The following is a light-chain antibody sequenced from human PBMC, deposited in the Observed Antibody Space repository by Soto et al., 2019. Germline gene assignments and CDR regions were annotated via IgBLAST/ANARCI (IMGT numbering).Light chain of an antibody. V-gene: IGKV3-11*01. CDR2: DAS. CDR1: QNVNSF. CDR3: QQRSAWPQT. Sequence: EIVLTQSPAALSLSPGERATLSCRASQNVNSFLAWYQQKPGLAPRLLIYDASNRDTGIPARFSGSGSGTDFTLTISSLEPEEFAVYYCQQRSAWPQTFGQGTKLEIK. J-gene: IGKJ2*01.